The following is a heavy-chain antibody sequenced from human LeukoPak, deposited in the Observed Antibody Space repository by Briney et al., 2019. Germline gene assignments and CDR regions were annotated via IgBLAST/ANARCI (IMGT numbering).Heavy chain of an antibody. Sequence: SETQSLTCTVSGGSISSGGYSWSWIRQHPGKGLEWIGYIYYSGSTYYNPSLKSRVTISVDTSKNQFSLKLSSVTAADTAVYYCARAGSGYEYHFDYWGQGTLVTVSS. CDR2: IYYSGST. V-gene: IGHV4-31*03. D-gene: IGHD5-12*01. CDR1: GGSISSGGYS. CDR3: ARAGSGYEYHFDY. J-gene: IGHJ4*02.